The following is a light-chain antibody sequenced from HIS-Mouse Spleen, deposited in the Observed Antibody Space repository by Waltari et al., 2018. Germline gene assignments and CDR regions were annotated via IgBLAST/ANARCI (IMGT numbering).Light chain of an antibody. V-gene: IGKV2-28*01. Sequence: VMTKSPLATPATPGEPAATPSRSTPGLLHSNVYSYLAWYLQKPGQSPQLLIYGASTRASGVPDRFSGSGSGTEFTLTISSVESEDVGVYYCMQALQTPSTFGQGTRLEIK. CDR3: MQALQTPST. CDR2: GAS. J-gene: IGKJ5*01. CDR1: PGLLHSNVYSY.